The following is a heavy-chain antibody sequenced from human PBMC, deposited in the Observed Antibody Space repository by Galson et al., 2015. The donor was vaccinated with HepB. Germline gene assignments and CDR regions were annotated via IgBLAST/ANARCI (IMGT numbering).Heavy chain of an antibody. CDR1: GFNFNYYA. CDR2: ISNNGVGT. D-gene: IGHD3-9*01. Sequence: SLRLSCAASGFNFNYYAMHWVRQAPGKGLEYLSGISNNGVGTHYADSLKGRFTISRDNFKKNLNLQMSSLRTEDTALYYCVKEDILAGFLVGNFHVWGQGTMVTVSS. J-gene: IGHJ3*01. CDR3: VKEDILAGFLVGNFHV. V-gene: IGHV3-64D*06.